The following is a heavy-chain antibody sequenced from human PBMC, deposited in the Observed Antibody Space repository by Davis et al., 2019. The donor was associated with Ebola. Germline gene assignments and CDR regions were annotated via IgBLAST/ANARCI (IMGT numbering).Heavy chain of an antibody. J-gene: IGHJ3*02. D-gene: IGHD2-8*02. V-gene: IGHV5-51*01. CDR1: GNSFTSHW. CDR3: ASLRRTITGMDDGFDI. Sequence: KVSCKDSGNSFTSHWIGWVRQMPGKGLDWMGIIYTGDSDTRYIPSFRGQVIISAAKSMKTAFLQWSSLKASDSGMYYCASLRRTITGMDDGFDIWGEGTMVTVSS. CDR2: IYTGDSDT.